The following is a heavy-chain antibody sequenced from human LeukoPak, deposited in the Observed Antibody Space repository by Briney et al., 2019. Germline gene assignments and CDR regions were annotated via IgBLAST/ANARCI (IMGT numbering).Heavy chain of an antibody. D-gene: IGHD6-19*01. CDR2: MNPNSGNT. V-gene: IGHV1-8*01. Sequence: GASVKVSCKASGYTFISYDINWVRQATGQGLEWMGYMNPNSGNTGYAQKFQGRVTMTRNTSISTAYMELSSLRSEDTAVYFYARVPRTAVAIWGQGTMVTVSS. CDR3: ARVPRTAVAI. J-gene: IGHJ3*02. CDR1: GYTFISYD.